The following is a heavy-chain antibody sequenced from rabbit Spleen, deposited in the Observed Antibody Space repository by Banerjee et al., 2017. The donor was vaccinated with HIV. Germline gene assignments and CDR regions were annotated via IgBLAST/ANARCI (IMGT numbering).Heavy chain of an antibody. CDR1: GVSFSYSSY. D-gene: IGHD6-1*01. V-gene: IGHV1S40*01. J-gene: IGHJ4*01. Sequence: QSLEESGGDLVKPGASLTLTCTASGVSFSYSSYMCWVRQAPGKGLEFIVCMNPGTADTYYARWAKGRFTISKTSSTTVTLQMTSLTDADTATYFCARSAGIAGNGDAYFKLWGQGTLVTVS. CDR3: ARSAGIAGNGDAYFKL. CDR2: MNPGTADT.